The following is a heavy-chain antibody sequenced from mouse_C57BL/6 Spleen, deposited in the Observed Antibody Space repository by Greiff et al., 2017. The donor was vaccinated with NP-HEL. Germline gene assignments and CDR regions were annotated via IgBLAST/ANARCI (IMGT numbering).Heavy chain of an antibody. V-gene: IGHV2-5*01. CDR3: APMITTDYYAMDY. CDR2: IWRGGST. CDR1: GFSFTSYG. D-gene: IGHD2-4*01. Sequence: VQLQQSGPGLVQPSQSLSITCTVSGFSFTSYGVHWVRQSPGKGLEWLGVIWRGGSTDYNAAFMSRLSITKDNSKSQVFFKMNSLQADDTAIYYCAPMITTDYYAMDYWGQGTSVTVSS. J-gene: IGHJ4*01.